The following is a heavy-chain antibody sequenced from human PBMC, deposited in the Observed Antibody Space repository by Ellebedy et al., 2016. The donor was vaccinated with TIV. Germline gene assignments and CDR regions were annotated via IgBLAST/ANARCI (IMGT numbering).Heavy chain of an antibody. CDR3: ARDHWIYGEDPSDY. CDR2: IKQDGSEK. CDR1: GFTFSSYW. D-gene: IGHD4-17*01. Sequence: PGGSLRLSCAASGFTFSSYWMSWVRQAPGKGLEWVANIKQDGSEKYYVDSVKGRFTISRDNAKNSLYLQMNSLRAEDTAVYYCARDHWIYGEDPSDYWGQGTLVTVSS. J-gene: IGHJ4*02. V-gene: IGHV3-7*01.